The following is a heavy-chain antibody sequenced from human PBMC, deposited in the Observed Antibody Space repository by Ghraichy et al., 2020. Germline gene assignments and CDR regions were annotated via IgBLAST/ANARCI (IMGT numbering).Heavy chain of an antibody. D-gene: IGHD6-19*01. V-gene: IGHV3-23*01. CDR3: TKRTYSSGLYGMDV. CDR2: ISGDGGST. CDR1: GFTFSSYA. Sequence: SCAASGFTFSSYAMSWVRRAPGKGLEWVSTISGDGGSTYYADSVKGRFTISRDNSKNTLYLQMNSLRAEDTAAYYCTKRTYSSGLYGMDVWGQGTTVTVSS. J-gene: IGHJ6*02.